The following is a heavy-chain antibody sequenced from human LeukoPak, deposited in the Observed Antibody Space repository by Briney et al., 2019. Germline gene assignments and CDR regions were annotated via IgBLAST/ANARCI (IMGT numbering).Heavy chain of an antibody. J-gene: IGHJ6*03. CDR2: INHSGST. CDR3: ARVMITFGGVIVAPGTYYYMDV. D-gene: IGHD3-16*02. CDR1: GGSFSGYY. V-gene: IGHV4-34*01. Sequence: SETLSLTGAVYGGSFSGYYWSWIRQPPGKGLEWIGEINHSGSTNYNPSLKSRVTISVDTSKNQFSLKLSSVTAADTAVYYCARVMITFGGVIVAPGTYYYMDVWGKGTTVTVSS.